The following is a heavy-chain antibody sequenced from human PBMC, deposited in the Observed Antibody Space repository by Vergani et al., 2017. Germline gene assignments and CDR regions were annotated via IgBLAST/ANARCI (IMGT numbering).Heavy chain of an antibody. CDR1: GFTFTSSA. J-gene: IGHJ6*02. V-gene: IGHV1-58*01. D-gene: IGHD3-10*01. CDR3: AAGVSGSYLLRHYGMDV. Sequence: QMQLVQSGPEVKKPGTSVKVSCKASGFTFTSSAVQWVRQARGQRLEWIGWIVVGSGDTNYAQKFQERVTITRDMSTSTAYMELSSLRSEDTAVYYCAAGVSGSYLLRHYGMDVWGQGTTVTVSS. CDR2: IVVGSGDT.